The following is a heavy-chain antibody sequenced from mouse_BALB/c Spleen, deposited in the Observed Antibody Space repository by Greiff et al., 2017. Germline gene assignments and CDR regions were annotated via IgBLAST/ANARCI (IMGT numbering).Heavy chain of an antibody. Sequence: QVQLQQPGAELVMPGASVKMSCKASGYTFTDYWMHWVKQRPGQGLEWIGAIDTSDSYTSYNQKFKGKATLTVDESSSTAYMQLSSLTSEDSAVYYCARGGDGRRGDAMDYWGQGTAVTVSS. D-gene: IGHD1-1*01. CDR3: ARGGDGRRGDAMDY. CDR1: GYTFTDYW. CDR2: IDTSDSYT. J-gene: IGHJ4*01. V-gene: IGHV1-69*01.